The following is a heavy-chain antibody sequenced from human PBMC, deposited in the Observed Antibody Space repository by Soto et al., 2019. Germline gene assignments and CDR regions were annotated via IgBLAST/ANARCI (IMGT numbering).Heavy chain of an antibody. CDR2: TYHSGSP. J-gene: IGHJ6*02. V-gene: IGHV4-30-2*01. Sequence: SETLSLTCAVSDGSISSGGYTWTWIRQPPGQGLEWIGYTYHSGSPYYNPSLKSRVTISVDRSKNQFSLKLSSVTAADTAVYYCARAHYGDYGYGMDVWGQGTTVTVSS. D-gene: IGHD4-17*01. CDR3: ARAHYGDYGYGMDV. CDR1: DGSISSGGYT.